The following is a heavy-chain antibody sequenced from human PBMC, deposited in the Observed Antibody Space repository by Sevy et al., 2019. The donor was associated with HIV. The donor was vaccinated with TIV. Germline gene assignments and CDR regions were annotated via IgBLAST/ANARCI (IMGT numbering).Heavy chain of an antibody. CDR2: TYYRSKWYN. D-gene: IGHD2-2*01. V-gene: IGHV6-1*01. J-gene: IGHJ6*02. CDR1: GDSVSSNSPA. Sequence: SQTLSLTCAISGDSVSSNSPAWNWIRQSPSRGLEWLRRTYYRSKWYNDYAVSVKSRITINPDTSKNQFSLQLNSVTPEDTAVYYCARGGWCSSTSCYYYYGMDVWGQGTTVTVSS. CDR3: ARGGWCSSTSCYYYYGMDV.